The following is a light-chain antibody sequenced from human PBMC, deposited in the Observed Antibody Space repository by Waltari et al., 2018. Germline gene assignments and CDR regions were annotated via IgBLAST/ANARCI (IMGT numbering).Light chain of an antibody. V-gene: IGKV3-20*01. CDR3: QQYGSSPSIT. Sequence: EIVLTQSPGTLSLSPGERATLPCRASQTVSSSYLAWYQQKPGQAPRLPIYGASSRATGIPDRFSGSGSGTDFTLTISRLEPEDFAVYYCQQYGSSPSITFGQGTRLEIK. CDR1: QTVSSSY. J-gene: IGKJ5*01. CDR2: GAS.